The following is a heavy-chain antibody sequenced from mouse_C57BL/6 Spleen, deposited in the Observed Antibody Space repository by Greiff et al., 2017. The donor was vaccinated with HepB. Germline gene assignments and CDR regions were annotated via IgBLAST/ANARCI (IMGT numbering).Heavy chain of an antibody. J-gene: IGHJ2*01. V-gene: IGHV14-4*01. D-gene: IGHD1-1*01. CDR2: IDPENGDT. CDR1: GFNIKDDY. CDR3: TTWVLRAY. Sequence: SGAELVRPGASVKLSCTASGFNIKDDYMHWVKQRPEQGLEWIGWIDPENGDTEYASKFQGKATITADTSSNTAYLQLSSLTSEDTAVYYCTTWVLRAYWGQGTTRTVSS.